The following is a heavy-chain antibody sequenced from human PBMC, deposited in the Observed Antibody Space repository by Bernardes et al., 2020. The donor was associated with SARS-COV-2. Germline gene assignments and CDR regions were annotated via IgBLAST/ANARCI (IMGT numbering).Heavy chain of an antibody. V-gene: IGHV4-59*01. J-gene: IGHJ6*03. CDR3: ARDLLPYYMDV. D-gene: IGHD2-15*01. Sequence: WETLSLTCTVSGGSISSYYWSWIRQPPGKGLEWIGYIYYSGSTNYNPSLKSRVTISVDTSKNQFSLKLSSVTAADTAVYYCARDLLPYYMDVWGKGTTVTVSS. CDR2: IYYSGST. CDR1: GGSISSYY.